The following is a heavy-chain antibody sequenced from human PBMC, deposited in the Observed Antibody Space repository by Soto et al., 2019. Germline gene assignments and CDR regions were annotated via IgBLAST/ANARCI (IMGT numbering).Heavy chain of an antibody. J-gene: IGHJ4*02. CDR2: IDWEDEK. CDR3: ARLRVDSGGYHFDI. CDR1: GFSLSTVSMC. V-gene: IGHV2-70*01. D-gene: IGHD2-21*01. Sequence: GPAGEPTQTLTLTCSFSGFSLSTVSMCVSWIRQTPGKALEYLALIDWEDEKFYSASLKTRLTISKDTSKNQVVLTMTDMDPADTATYYCARLRVDSGGYHFDIWGQGTLVTVSS.